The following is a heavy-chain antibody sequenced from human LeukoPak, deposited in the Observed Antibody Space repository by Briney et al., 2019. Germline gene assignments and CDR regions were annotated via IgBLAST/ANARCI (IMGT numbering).Heavy chain of an antibody. CDR2: FHNSGTS. CDR1: DDSISDYY. D-gene: IGHD3-16*01. Sequence: SETLSLTCTVSDDSISDYYRGWIRQPPGTRLEWIGYFHNSGTSTYNPSLKSRVTISADTSKNQFSLKLNSLTTADTAVYYCTRGAGWLIDYWGQGILVTVSS. V-gene: IGHV4-59*01. CDR3: TRGAGWLIDY. J-gene: IGHJ4*02.